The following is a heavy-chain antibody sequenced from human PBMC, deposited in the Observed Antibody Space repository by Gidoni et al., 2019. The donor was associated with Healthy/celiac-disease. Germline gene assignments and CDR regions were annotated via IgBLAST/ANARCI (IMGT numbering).Heavy chain of an antibody. CDR2: ISSSSSYI. Sequence: EVQLVESGGGLVKPGGSLRLSCAASGFTFSSYSMNWVRQAPGKGLEWVSSISSSSSYIYYADSVKGRFTISRDNAKNSLYLQMNSLRAEDTAVYYCARDSVIAAAGTFDYWGQGTLVTVSS. J-gene: IGHJ4*02. CDR1: GFTFSSYS. CDR3: ARDSVIAAAGTFDY. V-gene: IGHV3-21*01. D-gene: IGHD6-13*01.